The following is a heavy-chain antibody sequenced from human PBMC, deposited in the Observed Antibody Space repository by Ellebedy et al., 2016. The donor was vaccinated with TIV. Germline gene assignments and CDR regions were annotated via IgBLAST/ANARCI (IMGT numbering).Heavy chain of an antibody. CDR2: ISYDGNYK. V-gene: IGHV3-30*03. Sequence: GGSLRLXCAASGFTFSNSGMHWVRQAPGKGLEWLAVISYDGNYKYYGDSVKGRFTISRDNSKNRLYLQMNSLRAEDTAIYYCARDSGYDSRGYYHIWGQGTLVTVTS. CDR3: ARDSGYDSRGYYHI. CDR1: GFTFSNSG. D-gene: IGHD3-22*01. J-gene: IGHJ4*02.